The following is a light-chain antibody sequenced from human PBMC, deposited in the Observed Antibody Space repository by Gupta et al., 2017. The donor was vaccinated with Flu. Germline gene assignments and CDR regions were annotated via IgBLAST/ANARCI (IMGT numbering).Light chain of an antibody. J-gene: IGKJ3*01. CDR2: LSY. CDR1: QRAANGY. Sequence: GSLCSAPGERATLSCCARQRAANGYLPWFELKPVQFPTHQVFLSYGRATGIPDRFSGSGSGTTFTLTISRLEPEDFAVYYCQQCDCLPLTFGHGTRVEI. CDR3: QQCDCLPLT. V-gene: IGKV3-20*01.